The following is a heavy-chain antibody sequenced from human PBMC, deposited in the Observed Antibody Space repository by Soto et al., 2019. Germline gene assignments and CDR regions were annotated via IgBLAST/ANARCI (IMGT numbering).Heavy chain of an antibody. V-gene: IGHV3-15*07. CDR3: TTGSVEGI. Sequence: EVQLVESAGGLVKPGGSLRLSCVASGFSFNEAWMNWVRQAQGEGLEWVGRIKTSAGGGATDYAAPVQGRFTISRDDSKNALYPHMNSLRTEDTAIYYCTTGSVEGIWGQGTTVTVSS. D-gene: IGHD2-15*01. CDR1: GFSFNEAW. CDR2: IKTSAGGGAT. J-gene: IGHJ6*02.